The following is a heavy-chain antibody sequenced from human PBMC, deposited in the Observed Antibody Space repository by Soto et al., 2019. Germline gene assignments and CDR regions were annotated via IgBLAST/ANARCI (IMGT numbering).Heavy chain of an antibody. Sequence: GASVKVSCKASGYTFAGYYMHWVRQASGQGLEWMGWINPNSGGTNYAQKFQGWVTMTRDTSISTAYMELSRLRSDDTAVYYCARGPYQLDNWFDPWGQGTLVTVSS. CDR1: GYTFAGYY. V-gene: IGHV1-2*04. D-gene: IGHD2-2*01. CDR3: ARGPYQLDNWFDP. CDR2: INPNSGGT. J-gene: IGHJ5*02.